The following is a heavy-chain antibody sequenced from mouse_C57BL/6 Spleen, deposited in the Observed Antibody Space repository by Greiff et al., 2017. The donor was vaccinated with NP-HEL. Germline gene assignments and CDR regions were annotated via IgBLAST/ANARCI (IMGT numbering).Heavy chain of an antibody. J-gene: IGHJ4*01. Sequence: EVKLLESGPGLVKPSQSLSLTCSVTGYSITSGYYWNWIRQFPGNKLEWMGYISYDGSNNYNPSLKNRISITRDTSKNQFFLKLNSVTTEDTATYYCARGGYYVAMDYWGQGTSVTVSS. CDR1: GYSITSGYY. D-gene: IGHD2-3*01. CDR3: ARGGYYVAMDY. CDR2: ISYDGSN. V-gene: IGHV3-6*01.